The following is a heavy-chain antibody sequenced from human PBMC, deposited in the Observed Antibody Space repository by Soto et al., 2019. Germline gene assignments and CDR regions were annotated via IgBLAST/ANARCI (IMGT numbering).Heavy chain of an antibody. Sequence: EVQLVESGGGLVRPGGSLRLSCAASGFTFSYYWMHWVRQAPGKGLVWVSRIHSDGSSTTYADFVKGRFIISRDNAGNTVDLQMYSVRDEDTAVYYCARGDRVAFDLWGRGTVVTVSS. V-gene: IGHV3-74*01. D-gene: IGHD3-16*01. CDR2: IHSDGSST. J-gene: IGHJ3*01. CDR3: ARGDRVAFDL. CDR1: GFTFSYYW.